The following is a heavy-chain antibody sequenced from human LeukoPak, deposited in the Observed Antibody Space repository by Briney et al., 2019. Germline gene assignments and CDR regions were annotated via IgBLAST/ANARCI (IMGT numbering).Heavy chain of an antibody. J-gene: IGHJ4*02. D-gene: IGHD5-18*01. CDR1: GGSFSGYY. CDR3: ARAPKVRGGYSYGYGRRFDY. V-gene: IGHV4-34*12. CDR2: VIHSGST. Sequence: PSETLSLTCAVYGGSFSGYYWSWISQPPGRGREWRGGVIHSGSTNYNPSLKSRVTISVDTSKNQFSLKLSSVTAADTAVYYCARAPKVRGGYSYGYGRRFDYWGQGTLVTVSS.